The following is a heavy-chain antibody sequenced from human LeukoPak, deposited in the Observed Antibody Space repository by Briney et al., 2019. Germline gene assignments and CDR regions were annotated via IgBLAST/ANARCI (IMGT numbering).Heavy chain of an antibody. CDR2: IYYSGST. CDR3: ARAFGETVAVDY. D-gene: IGHD3-16*01. J-gene: IGHJ4*02. CDR1: GGSISSYY. V-gene: IGHV4-59*01. Sequence: SETLSLTCTVSGGSISSYYWSWIRQPPGKGLEWIGYIYYSGSTNYNPSLKSRVTISVDASKNQFSLKLSSVTAADTAVYYCARAFGETVAVDYWGQGTLVTVSS.